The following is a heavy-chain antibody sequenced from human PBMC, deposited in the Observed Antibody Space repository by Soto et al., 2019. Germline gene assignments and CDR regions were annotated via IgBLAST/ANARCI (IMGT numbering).Heavy chain of an antibody. J-gene: IGHJ4*02. D-gene: IGHD2-15*01. CDR2: IWYDGSNK. V-gene: IGHV3-33*01. CDR1: GFTFSSYG. Sequence: GGSLSLSCAASGFTFSSYGMHWVRQAPGKGLEWVAVIWYDGSNKYYADSVKGRFTISRDNSKNTLYLQMNSLRAEDTAVYYCATSKIYFFQSGGSHHVPLGFWGQGTLVTVSS. CDR3: ATSKIYFFQSGGSHHVPLGF.